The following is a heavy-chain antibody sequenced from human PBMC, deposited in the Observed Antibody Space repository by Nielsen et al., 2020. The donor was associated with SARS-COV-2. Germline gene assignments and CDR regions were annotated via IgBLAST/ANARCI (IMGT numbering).Heavy chain of an antibody. V-gene: IGHV5-51*01. Sequence: GESLKISCKGSGYSFTRYWIGWVRQMPGKGLEWMGIIYPGDSDTRYSPSFQGQVTISADKSISTAYLQWSSLKASDTAMYYCARSRGVVPEEDYYYYMDVWGKGTTVTVSS. CDR2: IYPGDSDT. D-gene: IGHD2-2*01. CDR1: GYSFTRYW. CDR3: ARSRGVVPEEDYYYYMDV. J-gene: IGHJ6*03.